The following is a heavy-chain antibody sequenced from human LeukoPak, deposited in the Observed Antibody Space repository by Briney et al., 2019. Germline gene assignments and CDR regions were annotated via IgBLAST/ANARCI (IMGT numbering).Heavy chain of an antibody. V-gene: IGHV4-34*01. CDR1: GGSFSGYY. CDR2: INHSGST. CDR3: ARGIYYYGSGSLNWFDP. Sequence: SETLSLTCAVYGGSFSGYYWSWIRQPPGKGLEWIGEINHSGSTNYNPYLKHRVTISVDTSKNQYSLKLSAVTDADTAVYYCARGIYYYGSGSLNWFDPWGQGTLVNVSS. J-gene: IGHJ5*02. D-gene: IGHD3-10*01.